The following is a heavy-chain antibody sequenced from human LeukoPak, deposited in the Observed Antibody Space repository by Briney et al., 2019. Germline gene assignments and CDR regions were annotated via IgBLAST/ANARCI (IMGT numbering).Heavy chain of an antibody. CDR3: ARGLRYGDFDY. D-gene: IGHD4-17*01. Sequence: GASVKVSCKASGYTFTSYAIHWVRQAPGQRLEWMGWINAGNGNTKYSQKFQGRVTITRDTSASTAYMELSSLRSEDTAVYYCARGLRYGDFDYWGQGTLVTVSS. CDR1: GYTFTSYA. V-gene: IGHV1-3*01. J-gene: IGHJ4*02. CDR2: INAGNGNT.